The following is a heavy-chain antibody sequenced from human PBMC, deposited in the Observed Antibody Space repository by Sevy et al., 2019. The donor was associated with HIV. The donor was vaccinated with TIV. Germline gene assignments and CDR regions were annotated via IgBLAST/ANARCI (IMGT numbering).Heavy chain of an antibody. CDR3: AKSPYGSGTVIDY. D-gene: IGHD3-10*01. J-gene: IGHJ4*02. CDR2: ISGSGGST. CDR1: GFTFSSYA. Sequence: GGSLRLSCAASGFTFSSYAMSWVRQAPGKGLEWVSAISGSGGSTYYADSVKGRFTISRDNSKNTLYLQMNSLRVEDTAVYYCAKSPYGSGTVIDYWGQGTLVTVSS. V-gene: IGHV3-23*01.